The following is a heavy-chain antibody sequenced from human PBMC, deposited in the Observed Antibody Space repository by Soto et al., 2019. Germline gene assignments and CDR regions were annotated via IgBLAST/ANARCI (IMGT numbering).Heavy chain of an antibody. CDR2: IYYSGST. V-gene: IGHV4-30-4*01. Sequence: PSETLSLTCTVSGGSISSGDYYWSWIRQPPGKGLEWIGYIYYSGSTYYNPSLKSRVTISVDTSKNQFSLKLSSVTAADTAVYYCARVDYYGSEIQDYWGQGTLVTVSS. D-gene: IGHD3-10*01. J-gene: IGHJ4*02. CDR1: GGSISSGDYY. CDR3: ARVDYYGSEIQDY.